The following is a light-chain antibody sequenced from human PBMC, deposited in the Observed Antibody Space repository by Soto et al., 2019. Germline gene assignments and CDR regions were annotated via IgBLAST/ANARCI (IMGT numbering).Light chain of an antibody. CDR1: SSDVGSYNL. J-gene: IGLJ3*02. CDR2: EGS. Sequence: QSMLTQPASVSGSPGQSITISCTGTSSDVGSYNLVSWYQQHPGKAPKVMIYEGSKRPSGVSNRFSGSKSANTASLTISGLQAEDEADYYCWSYAGSSTWVFGGGTKVTVL. V-gene: IGLV2-23*01. CDR3: WSYAGSSTWV.